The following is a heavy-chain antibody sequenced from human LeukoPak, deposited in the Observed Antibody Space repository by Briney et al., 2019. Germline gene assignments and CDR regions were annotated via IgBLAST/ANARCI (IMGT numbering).Heavy chain of an antibody. J-gene: IGHJ4*02. CDR3: AREVYYDTSGFYSNFDY. CDR2: IYTSGST. D-gene: IGHD3-22*01. Sequence: PSQTLSLTCTVSGDSISSGRYYWSWIRQPAGKGLEWIGRIYTSGSTNYNPSLKSRVTISVDTSKNQFSLKLSSVTAADTAVYYCAREVYYDTSGFYSNFDYWGQGTLVSVSS. V-gene: IGHV4-61*02. CDR1: GDSISSGRYY.